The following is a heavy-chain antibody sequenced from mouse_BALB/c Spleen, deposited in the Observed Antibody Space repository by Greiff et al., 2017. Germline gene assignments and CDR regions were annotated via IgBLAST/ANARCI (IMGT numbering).Heavy chain of an antibody. V-gene: IGHV5-17*02. CDR2: ISSGSSTI. CDR1: GFTFSSFG. CDR3: ARGEVRDYAMDY. J-gene: IGHJ4*01. D-gene: IGHD2-14*01. Sequence: EVQLQQSGGGLVQPGGSRKLSCAASGFTFSSFGMHWVRQAPEKGLEWVAYISSGSSTIYYADTVKGRFTISRDNPKNTLFLQMTSLRSEDTAMYYCARGEVRDYAMDYWGQGTSVTVSS.